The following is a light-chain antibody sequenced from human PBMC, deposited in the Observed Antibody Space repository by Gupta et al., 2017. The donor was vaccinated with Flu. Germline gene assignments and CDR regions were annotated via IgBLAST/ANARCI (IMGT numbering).Light chain of an antibody. V-gene: IGKV3-11*01. CDR1: QSVSPS. Sequence: EVVLTQSPATLSLSPGERAVLSCRASQSVSPSLAWYQQKPGQAPRLLMYDASRRAAGIPARFSGSGYGKDFTLTISTRELEDFAVYYCQQRSDLPMYTFGQGTKMEIK. CDR3: QQRSDLPMYT. J-gene: IGKJ2*01. CDR2: DAS.